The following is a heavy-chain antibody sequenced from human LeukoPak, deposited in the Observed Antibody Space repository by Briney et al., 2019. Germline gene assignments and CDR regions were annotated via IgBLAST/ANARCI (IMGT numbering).Heavy chain of an antibody. CDR1: GFTFSNYV. V-gene: IGHV3-74*01. J-gene: IGHJ4*02. CDR2: INGDGSTT. Sequence: GGSLRLSCAASGFTFSNYVMSWVRQAPGEGLVWVSRINGDGSTTHYADSVNGRFTISRDNAKNTLYLQMNSLRADDTAVYYCVRRLATAGVLDFWGQGTLVTVS. D-gene: IGHD6-13*01. CDR3: VRRLATAGVLDF.